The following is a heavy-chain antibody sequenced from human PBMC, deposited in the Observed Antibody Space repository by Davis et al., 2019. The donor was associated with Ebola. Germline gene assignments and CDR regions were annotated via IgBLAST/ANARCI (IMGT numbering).Heavy chain of an antibody. J-gene: IGHJ4*02. Sequence: GGSLRLSCTTSGFTFGDYAMTWVRQAPGKGLEWVGFIRSKRYDGTTQYAASVKGRFTISRDDSKSIAYLQMNNLKTEDTAVYYCATGYSQHYDYWGQGTLVTVSS. V-gene: IGHV3-49*04. D-gene: IGHD5-12*01. CDR2: IRSKRYDGTT. CDR3: ATGYSQHYDY. CDR1: GFTFGDYA.